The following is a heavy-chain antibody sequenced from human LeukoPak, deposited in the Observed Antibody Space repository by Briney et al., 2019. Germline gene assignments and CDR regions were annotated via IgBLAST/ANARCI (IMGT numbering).Heavy chain of an antibody. CDR3: ARGMAVPAAYY. D-gene: IGHD2-2*01. J-gene: IGHJ4*02. V-gene: IGHV4-39*02. CDR1: GGSISSYY. CDR2: LYYGGNT. Sequence: SETLSLTCTVSGGSISSYYWGWIRQPPGKGLEWIGSLYYGGNTYYNPSLKSRVTISVDTSKNHFSLELSSVTAADTAVYYCARGMAVPAAYYWGQGTLVTVSS.